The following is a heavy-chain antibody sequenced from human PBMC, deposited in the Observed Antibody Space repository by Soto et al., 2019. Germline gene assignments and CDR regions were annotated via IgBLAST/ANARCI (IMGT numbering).Heavy chain of an antibody. CDR3: ARGIEGAGGDY. Sequence: QVQLVESGGGVVQPGRSLRLSCAASGFTFSAYGMHWVRQAPGKGLEWVALIYYDGNDKYYAESVKGRFTISRDNSKNTLYLQMNSLSAEDTAVYYCARGIEGAGGDYWGQGTLVTVSS. V-gene: IGHV3-33*01. CDR2: IYYDGNDK. D-gene: IGHD3-10*01. J-gene: IGHJ4*02. CDR1: GFTFSAYG.